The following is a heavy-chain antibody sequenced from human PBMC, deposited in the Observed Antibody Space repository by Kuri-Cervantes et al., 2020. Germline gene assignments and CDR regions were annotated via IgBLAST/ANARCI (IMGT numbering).Heavy chain of an antibody. CDR1: GGSISSSSYY. CDR2: IYYSGST. Sequence: ESLKISCTVSGGSISSSSYYWGWIRQPPGKGLEWIGSIYYSGSTYYNPSLKSRVTISVDRSKNQFSLKLSSVTAADTAVYYCARAPRGSGWYRGENWFDPWAQGTL. CDR3: ARAPRGSGWYRGENWFDP. J-gene: IGHJ5*02. V-gene: IGHV4-39*07. D-gene: IGHD6-19*01.